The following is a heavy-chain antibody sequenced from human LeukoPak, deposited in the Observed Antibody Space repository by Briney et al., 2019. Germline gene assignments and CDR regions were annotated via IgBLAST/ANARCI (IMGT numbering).Heavy chain of an antibody. Sequence: GGSLRLSCAGSGFTVSNYEINWVRQAQGRGLEWVSFMSADGTTYYADSVKGRFTLSRDNSKNTLYLQMNSLRAEDTAVYYCAKLGDSSGYFSNLFDYWGQGTLVTVSS. CDR3: AKLGDSSGYFSNLFDY. CDR1: GFTVSNYE. CDR2: MSADGTT. J-gene: IGHJ4*02. V-gene: IGHV3-23*01. D-gene: IGHD3-22*01.